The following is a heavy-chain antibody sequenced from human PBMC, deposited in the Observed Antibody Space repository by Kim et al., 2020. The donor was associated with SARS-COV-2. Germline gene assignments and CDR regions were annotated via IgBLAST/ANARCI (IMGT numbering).Heavy chain of an antibody. CDR2: ISGSGGST. CDR1: GFNFRNYA. CDR3: AKGTRNVWVWTSYGDWYCEL. J-gene: IGHJ2*01. V-gene: IGHV3-23*01. D-gene: IGHD4-17*01. Sequence: GGSLRLSCAASGFNFRNYAMSWVRQVPGKGLEWVSAISGSGGSTYYADSVKGRFTISRDNSKTTLYLQMNSLRAEDTAVYYCAKGTRNVWVWTSYGDWYCELWGRSTLFTVSS.